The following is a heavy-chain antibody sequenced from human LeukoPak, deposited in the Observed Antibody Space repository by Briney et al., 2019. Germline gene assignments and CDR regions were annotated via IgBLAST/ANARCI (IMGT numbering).Heavy chain of an antibody. D-gene: IGHD3-22*01. CDR1: GGSISSYY. CDR2: IYTSGST. V-gene: IGHV4-4*07. CDR3: ARGPYYYDSSGSFDY. J-gene: IGHJ4*02. Sequence: SETLSLTCTVSGGSISSYYWSWIRQPAGKGLEWIGRIYTSGSTNYNPSLKSRVTMSVDTSKNQFSLKLSSVTAADTAVYYCARGPYYYDSSGSFDYWGQGTLVTVSS.